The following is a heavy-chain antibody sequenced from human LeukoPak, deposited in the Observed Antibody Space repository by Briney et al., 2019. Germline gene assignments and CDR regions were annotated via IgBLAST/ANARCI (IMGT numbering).Heavy chain of an antibody. CDR2: INAGNGNT. CDR1: GYTFTSYA. D-gene: IGHD2-15*01. Sequence: ASVKVSCKASGYTFTSYAMHWVRQAPGQRLGWMGWINAGNGNTKYSQKFQGRVTITRDTSASTAYMELSSLRSEDTAVYYCARGDQLLPEYYYYYGMDVWGQGTTVTVSS. CDR3: ARGDQLLPEYYYYYGMDV. V-gene: IGHV1-3*01. J-gene: IGHJ6*02.